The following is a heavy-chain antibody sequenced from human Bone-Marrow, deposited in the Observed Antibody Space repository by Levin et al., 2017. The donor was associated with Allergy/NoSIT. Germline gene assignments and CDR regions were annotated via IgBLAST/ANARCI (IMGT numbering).Heavy chain of an antibody. J-gene: IGHJ5*02. V-gene: IGHV3-7*03. D-gene: IGHD4-11*01. CDR3: ARDTTVGGEA. Sequence: GGSLRLSCVASGFTFSDSWMTWVRQPPGKGLEWVANIKPDGGEKYYAESVKGRFTISRDNAKNSLFLQMNYLGTDDTAVYFCARDTTVGGEAWGQGTLVTVSS. CDR2: IKPDGGEK. CDR1: GFTFSDSW.